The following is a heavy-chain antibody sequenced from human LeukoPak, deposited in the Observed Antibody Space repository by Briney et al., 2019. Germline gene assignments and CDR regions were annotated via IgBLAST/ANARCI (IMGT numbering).Heavy chain of an antibody. D-gene: IGHD3-22*01. V-gene: IGHV1-46*01. J-gene: IGHJ3*02. Sequence: ASVKVSYKASGYTFTSYYMHWVRQAPGQGLEWMGIINPSGGSTSYAQKFQGRVTMTRDTSTSTVYMELSSLGSEDTAVYYCASLPDSSGYYSSPDAFDIWGQGTMVTVSS. CDR1: GYTFTSYY. CDR2: INPSGGST. CDR3: ASLPDSSGYYSSPDAFDI.